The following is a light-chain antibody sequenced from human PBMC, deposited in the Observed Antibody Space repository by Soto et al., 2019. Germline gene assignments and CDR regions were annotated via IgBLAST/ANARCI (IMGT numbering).Light chain of an antibody. Sequence: DIQMTQSPSTLSASVGDRVTITCRASQSISNWLAWYQQKPGKAPKLLIYNTSNLDSGVPSRFSGSGSGTEFSLTISSLQPDDFATYYCQQYKSFSLTFGGGTRVEVK. CDR3: QQYKSFSLT. CDR1: QSISNW. V-gene: IGKV1-5*03. CDR2: NTS. J-gene: IGKJ4*01.